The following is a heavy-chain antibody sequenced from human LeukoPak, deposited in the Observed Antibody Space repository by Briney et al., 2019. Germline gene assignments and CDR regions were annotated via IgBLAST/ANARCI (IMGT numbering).Heavy chain of an antibody. J-gene: IGHJ3*02. CDR3: ARAAQKVVVVAGNAFDI. D-gene: IGHD2-15*01. CDR2: ISYDGSNK. Sequence: GRSLRLSCAASGFTFSSYAMHCVRQAPGKGLDWVSVISYDGSNKYYADSVKGRFTISRDNSKNTLYLQMNRLRPEDTAVYYCARAAQKVVVVAGNAFDIWGQGTMVTVSS. CDR1: GFTFSSYA. V-gene: IGHV3-30-3*01.